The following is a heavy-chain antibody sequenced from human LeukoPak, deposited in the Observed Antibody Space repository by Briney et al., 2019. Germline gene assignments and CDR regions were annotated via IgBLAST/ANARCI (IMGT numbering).Heavy chain of an antibody. J-gene: IGHJ4*02. CDR1: GFTFSSYA. V-gene: IGHV3-30*02. Sequence: PGGPLRLSCAASGFTFSSYAMHWVRQAPGQGLDWVAFIRNDGSIQYYADSVKGRFTISRDNSKSTLYLQMYSLRTEDTAVYYCARGDCSGDCYHPLYYWGQGSLVTVSS. D-gene: IGHD2-21*02. CDR3: ARGDCSGDCYHPLYY. CDR2: IRNDGSIQ.